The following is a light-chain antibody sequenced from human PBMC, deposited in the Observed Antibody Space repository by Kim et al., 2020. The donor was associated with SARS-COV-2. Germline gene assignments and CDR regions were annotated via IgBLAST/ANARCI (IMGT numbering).Light chain of an antibody. CDR3: QQYGRSIT. J-gene: IGKJ4*01. Sequence: VSNSYLAWYQHKPGQAPSLVIYGASSRATGIPDRFSGSGSGTDFTLTISRLEPEDSAVYYCQQYGRSITFGGGTKVDIK. V-gene: IGKV3-20*01. CDR2: GAS. CDR1: VSNSY.